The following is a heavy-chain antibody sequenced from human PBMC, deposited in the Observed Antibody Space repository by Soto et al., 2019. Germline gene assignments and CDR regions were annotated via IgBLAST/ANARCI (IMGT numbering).Heavy chain of an antibody. J-gene: IGHJ6*03. CDR1: GFTFSSYA. V-gene: IGHV3-23*01. Sequence: PGGSLRLSCAASGFTFSSYAMSWVRQAPGKGLEWVSAISGSGGSTYYADSVKGRFTISRDNSKNTLYLQMNSLRAEDTAVYYCAKDRREEAPQIYYYYYMDVWGKGTTVTVSS. CDR2: ISGSGGST. CDR3: AKDRREEAPQIYYYYYMDV. D-gene: IGHD1-26*01.